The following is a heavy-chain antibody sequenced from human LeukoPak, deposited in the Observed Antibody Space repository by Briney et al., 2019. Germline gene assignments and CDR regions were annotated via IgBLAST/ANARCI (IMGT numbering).Heavy chain of an antibody. J-gene: IGHJ6*02. CDR1: GFTFSSYS. V-gene: IGHV3-21*01. CDR3: ARDGVTIFGVVRYGMDV. Sequence: GGSLRLSCAASGFTFSSYSMNWVRQAPGKGPEWVSSISSSSSYIYYADSVKGRFTISRDNAKNSLYLQMNSLRAEDTAVYYCARDGVTIFGVVRYGMDVWGQGTTVTVSS. D-gene: IGHD3-3*01. CDR2: ISSSSSYI.